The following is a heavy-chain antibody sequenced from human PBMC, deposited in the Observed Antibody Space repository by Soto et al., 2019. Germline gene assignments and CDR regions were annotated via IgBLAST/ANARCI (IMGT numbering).Heavy chain of an antibody. CDR2: ISGSGGST. J-gene: IGHJ4*02. D-gene: IGHD6-19*01. Sequence: EVQLLESGGGLVQPGGSLRLSCAASGFTFSSYAMNWVRQAPGKGLEWVSVISGSGGSTYYADSVKGRFTISRDNSKNTLYLQMNSLRAEDTAVYYCARRSRGWYFDYWGQGTLVTVSS. CDR3: ARRSRGWYFDY. V-gene: IGHV3-23*01. CDR1: GFTFSSYA.